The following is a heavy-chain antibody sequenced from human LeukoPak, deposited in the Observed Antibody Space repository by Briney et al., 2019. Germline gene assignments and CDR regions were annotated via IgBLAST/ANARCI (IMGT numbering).Heavy chain of an antibody. CDR2: INTNTGNP. D-gene: IGHD3-22*01. Sequence: GASVKVSCKASGYTFTSYAMNWVRQAPGQGLEWMGWINTNTGNPTYAQGFTGRFVFSLDTSVSTAYLQISSLKAEDTAVYYCARTHYYDSSGYYFVPLDFDYWGQGTLVTVPS. J-gene: IGHJ4*02. CDR1: GYTFTSYA. V-gene: IGHV7-4-1*02. CDR3: ARTHYYDSSGYYFVPLDFDY.